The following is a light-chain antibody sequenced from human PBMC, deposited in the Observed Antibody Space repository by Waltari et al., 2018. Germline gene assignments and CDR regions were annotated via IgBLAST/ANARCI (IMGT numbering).Light chain of an antibody. J-gene: IGKJ2*01. CDR1: QSVLDTSNNKNF. CDR3: QQYYTYST. CDR2: WAS. Sequence: DIVMTQSPDSLAVSLGERATINCKSSQSVLDTSNNKNFLAWYQHKPGKSPNLLIYWASTRESGVPDRFSGSGSGTDFTLTISSLQAEDVAVYHCQQYYTYSTFGQGTKLEIK. V-gene: IGKV4-1*01.